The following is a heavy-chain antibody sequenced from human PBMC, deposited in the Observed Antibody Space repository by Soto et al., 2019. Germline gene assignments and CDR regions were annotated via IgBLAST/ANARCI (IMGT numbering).Heavy chain of an antibody. J-gene: IGHJ4*02. CDR2: IRSKAYGGTT. CDR1: GFTFEDYA. CDR3: TRTDTAMVNPLDY. D-gene: IGHD5-18*01. V-gene: IGHV3-49*04. Sequence: GSRRLSCTAPGFTFEDYAMSWVRQAPGKGLEWVAFIRSKAYGGTTEYAASVKGRFTISRDDSKSIAYLQMNSLKTEDSAVYYCTRTDTAMVNPLDYWGQGTLVTVSS.